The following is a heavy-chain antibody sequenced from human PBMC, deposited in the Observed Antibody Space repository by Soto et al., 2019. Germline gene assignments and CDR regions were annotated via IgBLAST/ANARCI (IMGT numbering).Heavy chain of an antibody. D-gene: IGHD3-10*01. CDR2: IYYSGST. Sequence: PSETLSLTCTVSGGSISSGDYYWSWIRQPPGKGLEWIGYIYYSGSTYYNPSLKSRVTISVDTSKNQFSLKLSSVTAADTAVYYCAREGITMVRGVTDLYYYYGMDVWGQGTTVTVSS. CDR3: AREGITMVRGVTDLYYYYGMDV. CDR1: GGSISSGDYY. J-gene: IGHJ6*02. V-gene: IGHV4-30-4*01.